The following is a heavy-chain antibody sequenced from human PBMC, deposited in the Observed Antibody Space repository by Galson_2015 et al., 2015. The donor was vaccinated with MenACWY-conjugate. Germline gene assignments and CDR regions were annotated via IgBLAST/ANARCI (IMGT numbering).Heavy chain of an antibody. CDR3: AVMGLGYSSSWFFFDY. Sequence: SLRLPCAASGFTFSSYAMSWVRQAPGKGLEWVSAISGSGGSTYYADSVKGRFTISRDNSKNTLYLQMNSLRAEDTAVYYCAVMGLGYSSSWFFFDYWGQGTLVTVSS. CDR1: GFTFSSYA. D-gene: IGHD6-13*01. V-gene: IGHV3-23*01. J-gene: IGHJ4*02. CDR2: ISGSGGST.